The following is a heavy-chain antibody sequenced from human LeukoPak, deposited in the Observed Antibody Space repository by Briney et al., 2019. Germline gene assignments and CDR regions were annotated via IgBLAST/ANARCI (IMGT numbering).Heavy chain of an antibody. CDR1: GFTVSSNY. CDR2: IYSGGST. CDR3: ARDPCGGSCYSGVSYYYYGMDV. Sequence: SGGFLRLSCAASGFTVSSNYMSWVRQAPGKGLEWVSVIYSGGSTYYADSVKGRFTISRDNSKNTLYLQMNSLRAEDTAVYYCARDPCGGSCYSGVSYYYYGMDVWGQGTTVTVSS. D-gene: IGHD2-15*01. J-gene: IGHJ6*02. V-gene: IGHV3-66*01.